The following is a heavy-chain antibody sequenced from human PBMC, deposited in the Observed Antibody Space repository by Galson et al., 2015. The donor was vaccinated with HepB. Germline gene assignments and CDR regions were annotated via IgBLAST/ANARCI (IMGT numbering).Heavy chain of an antibody. V-gene: IGHV3-53*05. CDR2: IYSGGNR. D-gene: IGHD1-26*01. J-gene: IGHJ4*02. CDR3: ARQRGGGYYYYFDH. Sequence: SLRLSCAASGFSVSSDYMSWVRQAPGKGLEWVSDIYSGGNRYYADSVKGRFIISRDDSKNTLYLQLYSLSAEDTAIYYCARQRGGGYYYYFDHWGQGTLVSVSS. CDR1: GFSVSSDY.